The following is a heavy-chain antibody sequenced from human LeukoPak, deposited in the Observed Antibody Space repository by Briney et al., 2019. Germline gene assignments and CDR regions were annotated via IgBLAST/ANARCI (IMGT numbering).Heavy chain of an antibody. J-gene: IGHJ4*02. V-gene: IGHV3-48*02. CDR1: GFTFSSYS. CDR3: ARGAATCDY. CDR2: ISISSTTI. D-gene: IGHD1-26*01. Sequence: GALRLSCAASGFTFSSYSMNRVRQAPGKGLEWVSYISISSTTIYYADSVKGRFTISRDNAKNSLYLQMNSLSDEDTAVYYCARGAATCDYWGQGTLVTVSS.